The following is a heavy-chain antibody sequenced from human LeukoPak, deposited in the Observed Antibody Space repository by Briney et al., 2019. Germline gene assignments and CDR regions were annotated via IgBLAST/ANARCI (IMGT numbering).Heavy chain of an antibody. J-gene: IGHJ4*02. CDR2: IYPGDSDT. CDR3: ARHSYYCSSTSSYQTTVTPANYFDY. Sequence: GESLKITCKGSGSSFTRYWIGWVRQMPGKGLEWMGIIYPGDSDTRYSPSFQGQVTISADKSISTAYLQWSSLKASDTAMFYCARHSYYCSSTSSYQTTVTPANYFDYWGQGTLVTVSS. CDR1: GSSFTRYW. D-gene: IGHD2-2*01. V-gene: IGHV5-51*01.